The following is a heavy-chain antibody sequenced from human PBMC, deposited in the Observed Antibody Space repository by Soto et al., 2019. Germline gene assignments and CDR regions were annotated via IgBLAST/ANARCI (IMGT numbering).Heavy chain of an antibody. J-gene: IGHJ6*04. D-gene: IGHD2-2*01. Sequence: ASVKVSCKASGYTFTSYAMNWVRQAPGQGLEWMGWINTNTGNPTYAQGFTGRFVFSLDTSVSTAYLQICSLKAEDTAVYYCARDFSEGKAATPYYYYYGMALWGKGTPVTVSS. V-gene: IGHV7-4-1*01. CDR3: ARDFSEGKAATPYYYYYGMAL. CDR2: INTNTGNP. CDR1: GYTFTSYA.